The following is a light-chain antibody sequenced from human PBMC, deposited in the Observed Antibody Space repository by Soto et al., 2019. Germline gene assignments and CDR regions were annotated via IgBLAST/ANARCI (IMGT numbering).Light chain of an antibody. CDR3: SSFGGSSTR. CDR2: DVS. V-gene: IGLV2-14*01. CDR1: SSDVGGSNY. J-gene: IGLJ2*01. Sequence: QSALTQPASVSGSPGQSITISCTGTSSDVGGSNYVSWYQQHPDEAPKLMIYDVSYRPSGISNRFSGSKSGNTASLTISRLQADDEADYFCSSFGGSSTRFGGGTKLTVL.